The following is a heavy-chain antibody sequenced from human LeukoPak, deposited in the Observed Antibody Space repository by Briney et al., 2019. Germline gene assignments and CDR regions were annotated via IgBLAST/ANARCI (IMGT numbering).Heavy chain of an antibody. CDR1: GFTFSSYA. V-gene: IGHV3-23*01. CDR3: AKEASYCTNGVCYSRIFDT. CDR2: LSGGGGST. J-gene: IGHJ5*02. Sequence: GGSLRLSCAASGFTFSSYAMSWVRQAPGKGLAWVSGLSGGGGSTYYADSVKGRFTISRDNSKNTLYLQMNSLRAEDTAVYYCAKEASYCTNGVCYSRIFDTWGQGTLVTVSS. D-gene: IGHD2-8*01.